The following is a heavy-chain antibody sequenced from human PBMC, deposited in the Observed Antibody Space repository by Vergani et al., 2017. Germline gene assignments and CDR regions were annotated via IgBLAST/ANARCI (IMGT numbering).Heavy chain of an antibody. CDR1: GFTFSSYA. J-gene: IGHJ4*02. CDR2: ISGSGGST. D-gene: IGHD2-15*01. V-gene: IGHV3-23*01. Sequence: EVQLLESGGGLVQPGGSLSLSCAASGFTFSSYAMSWVRQAPGKGLEWVSAISGSGGSTYYADSVKGRFTISRDNSKNTLYLQMNSLRAEDTAVYYCARDSCSGGSCYPDYWGQGTLVTVSS. CDR3: ARDSCSGGSCYPDY.